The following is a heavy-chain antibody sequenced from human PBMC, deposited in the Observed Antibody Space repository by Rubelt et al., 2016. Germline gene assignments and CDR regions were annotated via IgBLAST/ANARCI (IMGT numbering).Heavy chain of an antibody. D-gene: IGHD1-26*01. CDR1: GGSVSSNY. CDR3: AREVRSGEMDV. J-gene: IGHJ6*02. V-gene: IGHV4-34*01. CDR2: INHGRGT. Sequence: QVQLQQWGAGLLKPSETLSPTCDVYGGSVSSNYWSWIRQPPGQGLEWIGEINHGRGTNYNPSLKSRVTVSLDTSKNQFSLKLSSMTAADTAMYYCAREVRSGEMDVWGQGTMVSVSS.